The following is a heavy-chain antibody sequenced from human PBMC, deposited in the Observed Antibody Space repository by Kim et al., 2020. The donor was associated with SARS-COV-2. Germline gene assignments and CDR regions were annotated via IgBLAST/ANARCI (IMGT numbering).Heavy chain of an antibody. Sequence: GGSLRLSCAASGFTFSSYWMSWVRQAPGKGLEWVANIKQDGSEKYYVDSVKGRFTIPRDNAKNTLYLQMNSLRAEDTAVYYCANSYDFWSGYQFDYWGQGTLVTVSS. D-gene: IGHD3-3*01. CDR3: ANSYDFWSGYQFDY. CDR1: GFTFSSYW. V-gene: IGHV3-7*01. J-gene: IGHJ4*02. CDR2: IKQDGSEK.